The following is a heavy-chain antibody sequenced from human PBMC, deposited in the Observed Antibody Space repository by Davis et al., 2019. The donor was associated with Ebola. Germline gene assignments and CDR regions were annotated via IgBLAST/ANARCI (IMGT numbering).Heavy chain of an antibody. CDR2: IVVGSGNT. D-gene: IGHD6-19*01. Sequence: SVKVSCKASGFTFTSSAVQWVRQARGQRLEWIGWIVVGSGNTNYAQKFQERVTITRDMSTSTAYMELSSLRSEDTAVYYCAAPRGEQWLVVYGMDVWGQGTTVTVSS. V-gene: IGHV1-58*01. J-gene: IGHJ6*02. CDR3: AAPRGEQWLVVYGMDV. CDR1: GFTFTSSA.